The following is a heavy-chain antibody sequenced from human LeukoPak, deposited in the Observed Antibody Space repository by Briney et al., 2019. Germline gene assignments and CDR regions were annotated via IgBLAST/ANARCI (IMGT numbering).Heavy chain of an antibody. V-gene: IGHV3-20*04. CDR1: GFTFDDYG. CDR2: INWNGGST. Sequence: GGSLRLSCAASGFTFDDYGVSCVRPAPGKGREWFSGINWNGGSTGYADSVKGRFTISRANAKNSLYLQMNSLRAEDTALYCCARDGADGAVRGPRDYFDYWGQGTLVTVSS. D-gene: IGHD3-10*01. CDR3: ARDGADGAVRGPRDYFDY. J-gene: IGHJ4*02.